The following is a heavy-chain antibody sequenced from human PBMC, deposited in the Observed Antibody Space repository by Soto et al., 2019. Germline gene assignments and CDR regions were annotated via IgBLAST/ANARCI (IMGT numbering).Heavy chain of an antibody. CDR1: EGTRVGGRYD. CDR3: ARGTGSYRCDY. D-gene: IGHD3-16*02. CDR2: IYYSGST. V-gene: IGHV4-31*11. J-gene: IGHJ4*02. Sequence: TQALTRAWFEGTRVGGRYDLRWIRQHPGKGLEWIGYIYYSGSTYYNPSLKSRVTISVDTSKNQFSLKLSSVTAADTAVYYCARGTGSYRCDYWGQGTLVTFSS.